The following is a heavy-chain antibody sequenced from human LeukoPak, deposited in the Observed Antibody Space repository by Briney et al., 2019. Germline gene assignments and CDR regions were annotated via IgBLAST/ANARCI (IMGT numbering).Heavy chain of an antibody. Sequence: GGSLRLSCAASGFTFSGSAMHWVRQAPGKGLEWVGRIRSKANSYATAYAVSVKGRLTIDRDDSTHTLYMQMNSVKSEDTAVYCWTTTPGYGSGSSDYWGQGTLVTVSS. J-gene: IGHJ4*02. D-gene: IGHD3-10*01. CDR2: IRSKANSYAT. CDR3: TTTPGYGSGSSDY. CDR1: GFTFSGSA. V-gene: IGHV3-73*01.